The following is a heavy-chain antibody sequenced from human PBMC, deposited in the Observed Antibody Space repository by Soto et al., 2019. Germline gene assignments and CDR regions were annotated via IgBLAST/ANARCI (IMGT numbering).Heavy chain of an antibody. J-gene: IGHJ4*02. CDR2: ISGSSSDT. Sequence: QVQLVESGGGLVKPGGSLRLSCAASGFTLSDSYMSWLRQAPGKGLESLSYISGSSSDTNYADSVKGRFTISRGTAKNSLYLQIHSLRAEDTAVYYCATGPRRLRDWGQGTLVIVSS. CDR3: ATGPRRLRD. V-gene: IGHV3-11*05. CDR1: GFTLSDSY.